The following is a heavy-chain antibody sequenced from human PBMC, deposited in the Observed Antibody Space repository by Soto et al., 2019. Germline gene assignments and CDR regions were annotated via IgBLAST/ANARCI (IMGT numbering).Heavy chain of an antibody. CDR2: SSWASGSI. CDR3: ARDIFFFQAEDGIRDVRSVSAFLLNRSSDL. D-gene: IGHD3-10*02. J-gene: IGHJ2*01. V-gene: IGHV3-9*01. Sequence: KVLEWVSGSSWASGSIIYADSVKGRFIISRDNANNSLYLQMNSLRAEDTALYYCARDIFFFQAEDGIRDVRSVSAFLLNRSSDL.